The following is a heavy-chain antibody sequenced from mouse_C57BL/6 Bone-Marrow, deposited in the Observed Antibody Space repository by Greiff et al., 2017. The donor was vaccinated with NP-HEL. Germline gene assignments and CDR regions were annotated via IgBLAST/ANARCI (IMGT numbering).Heavy chain of an antibody. CDR3: ARHGYDSSWFAY. CDR1: GFTFSSYG. CDR2: ISSGGSYT. J-gene: IGHJ3*01. V-gene: IGHV5-6*01. D-gene: IGHD2-4*01. Sequence: EVQRVESGGDLVKPGGSLKLSCAASGFTFSSYGMSWVRQTPDKRLEWVATISSGGSYTYYPDSVKGRFTISRDNAKNTLYLQMSSLKSEDTAMYYCARHGYDSSWFAYWGQGTLVTVSA.